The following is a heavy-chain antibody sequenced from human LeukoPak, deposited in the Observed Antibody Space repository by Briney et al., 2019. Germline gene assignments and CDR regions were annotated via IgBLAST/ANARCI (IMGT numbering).Heavy chain of an antibody. CDR1: GDSITSYY. V-gene: IGHV4-59*08. CDR2: IYYSVTT. J-gene: IGHJ3*02. CDR3: ARRGSRLKKSSSCYHHDGFDI. D-gene: IGHD3-22*01. Sequence: SETLSLTCSVSGDSITSYYWSWIRQPPGKGLEWIGHIYYSVTTDYNPSLKSRVTMSVDTSKNQYSLRLSSVTAADTAVYYCARRGSRLKKSSSCYHHDGFDICGQGTMVTVSS.